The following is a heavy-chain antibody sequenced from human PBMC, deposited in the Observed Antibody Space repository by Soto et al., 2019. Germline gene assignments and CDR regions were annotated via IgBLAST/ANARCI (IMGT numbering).Heavy chain of an antibody. CDR3: AKDGAPVAVSPPRYYFDY. D-gene: IGHD2-21*01. V-gene: IGHV3-30*18. CDR1: GFTFSSYG. Sequence: GGSLRLSCAASGFTFSSYGMHWVRQAPGKGLEWVAVISYDGSNKYYADSVKGRFTISRDKSKNTLYLQMNSLRAGDTAVYYCAKDGAPVAVSPPRYYFDYWGQGTLVTVSS. CDR2: ISYDGSNK. J-gene: IGHJ4*02.